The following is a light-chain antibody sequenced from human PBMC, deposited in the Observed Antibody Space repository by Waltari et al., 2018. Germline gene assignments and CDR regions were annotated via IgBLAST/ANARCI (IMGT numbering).Light chain of an antibody. CDR1: SSDVGSHNL. CDR3: CSYAGSTASIL. Sequence: QSALTQPASVSGSPGQSITISCTGTSSDVGSHNLVSWYQHHPGKAPKLMIYEDTKRLSGVSNRFSSSKSGNTASLTISGLQAEDEADYYCCSYAGSTASILLGGGTKLTVL. J-gene: IGLJ2*01. V-gene: IGLV2-23*01. CDR2: EDT.